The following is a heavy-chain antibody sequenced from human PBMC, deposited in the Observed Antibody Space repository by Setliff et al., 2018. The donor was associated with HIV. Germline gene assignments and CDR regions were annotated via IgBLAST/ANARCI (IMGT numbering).Heavy chain of an antibody. CDR3: ARSKTFYDFWGGYYTHGAFKI. CDR2: IFYSGIT. Sequence: AWETLSLTCTVSGGSFTSRSYYWGWIRQPPGKGLEWIGSIFYSGITYYNPSLKSRVTISVDTSKNQFSLNLTSVTAADTAVYYCARSKTFYDFWGGYYTHGAFKIWGLGTMVTVSS. J-gene: IGHJ3*02. V-gene: IGHV4-39*01. D-gene: IGHD3-3*01. CDR1: GGSFTSRSYY.